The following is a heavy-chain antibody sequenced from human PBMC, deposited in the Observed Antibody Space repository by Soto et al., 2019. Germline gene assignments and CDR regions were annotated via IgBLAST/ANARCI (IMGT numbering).Heavy chain of an antibody. D-gene: IGHD3-22*01. J-gene: IGHJ3*01. CDR2: IIPSLGIA. V-gene: IGHV1-69*02. CDR1: GGTISSYT. CDR3: ARAGTLRYDRSAYYPIEGFDV. Sequence: QVQPVQSGAAVKKPGSSVQVSCKASGGTISSYTISWVRQAPGQGLEWMGRIIPSLGIANYAQTFQGRVTITADKSTSTAYMELSSLRSQDTAVYYCARAGTLRYDRSAYYPIEGFDVWGKGTMVTVST.